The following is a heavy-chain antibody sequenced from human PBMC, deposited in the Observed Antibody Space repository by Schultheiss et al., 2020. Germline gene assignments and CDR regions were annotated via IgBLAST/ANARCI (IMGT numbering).Heavy chain of an antibody. CDR1: GGSINGYY. CDR2: FYYSGST. CDR3: GTQITKAVAGTEDAFDI. J-gene: IGHJ3*02. D-gene: IGHD6-19*01. V-gene: IGHV4-59*12. Sequence: GSLRLSCTVSGGSINGYYWSWIRQPPGKALEWIGYFYYSGSTNYNPSLKSRVTISLDRSKNQFSLKLSSVTAADTAVYYCGTQITKAVAGTEDAFDIWGQGTMVTVSS.